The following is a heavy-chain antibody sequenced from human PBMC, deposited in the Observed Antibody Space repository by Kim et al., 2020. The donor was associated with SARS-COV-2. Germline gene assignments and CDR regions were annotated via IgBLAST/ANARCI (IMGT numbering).Heavy chain of an antibody. D-gene: IGHD6-19*01. Sequence: ADSVKGRFTISRDNSKNSLYLQMNSLRTEDTALYYCAKAMGIAVAGDFDYWGQGTLVTVSS. V-gene: IGHV3-43*01. J-gene: IGHJ4*02. CDR3: AKAMGIAVAGDFDY.